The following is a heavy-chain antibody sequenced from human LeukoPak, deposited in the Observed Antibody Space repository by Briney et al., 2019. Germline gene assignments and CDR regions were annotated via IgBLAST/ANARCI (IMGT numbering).Heavy chain of an antibody. V-gene: IGHV1-46*01. CDR2: INPSGGST. CDR1: GYTFTSYY. D-gene: IGHD3-10*01. J-gene: IGHJ3*02. Sequence: ASVKVSCKASGYTFTSYYMHWVRQAPGQGLEWMGIINPSGGSTSYAQKFQGRVTMTRDTSTSTVYMEINSLTSDDTAVYYCARGVLLQGRGAFDIWGQGAMVTVSS. CDR3: ARGVLLQGRGAFDI.